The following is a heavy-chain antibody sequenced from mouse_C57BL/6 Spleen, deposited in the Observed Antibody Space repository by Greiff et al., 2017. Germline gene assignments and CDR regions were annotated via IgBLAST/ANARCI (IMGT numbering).Heavy chain of an antibody. CDR1: GYTFTSYW. CDR2: IDPSDSYT. CDR3: ASYYGSSPHYAMDY. Sequence: QVQLKQSGAELVMPGASVKLSCKASGYTFTSYWMHWVKQRPGQGLEWIGEIDPSDSYTNYNQKFKGKSTLTVDKSSSTAYMQLSSLTSEDSAVYYCASYYGSSPHYAMDYWGQGTSVTVSS. D-gene: IGHD1-1*01. J-gene: IGHJ4*01. V-gene: IGHV1-69*01.